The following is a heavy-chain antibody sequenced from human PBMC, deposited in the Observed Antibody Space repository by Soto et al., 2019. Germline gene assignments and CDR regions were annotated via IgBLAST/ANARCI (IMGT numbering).Heavy chain of an antibody. CDR1: GGDISSSKW. CDR3: ARVPEDSTGYFDS. V-gene: IGHV4-4*02. Sequence: QVQLQESGPGQVKPSGTLSLSCGVSGGDISSSKWWTWVRQAPGKGLEWIGETYPGGATNYNPSLKSRVTISVDRSKNLFSLHLPSVTAADTAVYYCARVPEDSTGYFDSWGQGTLVTVSS. D-gene: IGHD3-22*01. J-gene: IGHJ4*02. CDR2: TYPGGAT.